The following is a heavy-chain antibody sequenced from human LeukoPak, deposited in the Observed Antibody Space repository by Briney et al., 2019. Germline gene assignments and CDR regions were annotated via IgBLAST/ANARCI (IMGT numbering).Heavy chain of an antibody. J-gene: IGHJ6*02. V-gene: IGHV3-21*04. D-gene: IGHD2-2*02. CDR3: ASDQTRDIVVVPAAIRELGYYYYGMDV. Sequence: GGSLRLSCAASGFTFSSYSMNWVRQAPGKGLEWVSSISSSSSYIYYADSVKGRFTISRDNAKNSLYLQMNSLRAEDTAVYYCASDQTRDIVVVPAAIRELGYYYYGMDVWGQGTTVTVSS. CDR2: ISSSSSYI. CDR1: GFTFSSYS.